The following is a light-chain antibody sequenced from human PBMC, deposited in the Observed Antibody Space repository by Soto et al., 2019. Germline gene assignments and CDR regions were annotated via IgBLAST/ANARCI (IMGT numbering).Light chain of an antibody. Sequence: DIQMTQSPSSLSASVGDRVTVTCQASQDITNYLNWYQQKPGKAPKLLIYDASNLETGVPSRFSGSGSGTDFTFTITSLRPEDIAIYYCQQYDNLPFTFGPGTKVDIK. CDR2: DAS. CDR1: QDITNY. V-gene: IGKV1-33*01. J-gene: IGKJ3*01. CDR3: QQYDNLPFT.